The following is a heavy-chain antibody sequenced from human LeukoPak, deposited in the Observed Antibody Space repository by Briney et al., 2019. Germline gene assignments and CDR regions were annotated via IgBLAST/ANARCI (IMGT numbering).Heavy chain of an antibody. CDR3: AREGTRMVRGVIDY. Sequence: ASVKVSCKASGYTFTGYYMHWVRQAPGQGLEWMGWINPNSGGTNYAQKFQGRVTMTRDTSISTAYMELSRLRSDGTAVYYCAREGTRMVRGVIDYWGQGTLVTVSS. V-gene: IGHV1-2*02. CDR2: INPNSGGT. J-gene: IGHJ4*02. CDR1: GYTFTGYY. D-gene: IGHD3-10*01.